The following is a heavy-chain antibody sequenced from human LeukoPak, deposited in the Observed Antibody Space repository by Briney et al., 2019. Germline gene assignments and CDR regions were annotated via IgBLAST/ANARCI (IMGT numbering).Heavy chain of an antibody. J-gene: IGHJ4*02. D-gene: IGHD3-3*01. Sequence: GGSLRLSCAASGFTFSSYAMHWVRQAPGKGLEWVSYISSSGTTIYYADSVKGRFTISRDNAKNSLYLQMNSLRVEDTAVYYCARESDKHYDFWSGYLALDYWGQGTLVTVSS. CDR3: ARESDKHYDFWSGYLALDY. CDR1: GFTFSSYA. V-gene: IGHV3-48*01. CDR2: ISSSGTTI.